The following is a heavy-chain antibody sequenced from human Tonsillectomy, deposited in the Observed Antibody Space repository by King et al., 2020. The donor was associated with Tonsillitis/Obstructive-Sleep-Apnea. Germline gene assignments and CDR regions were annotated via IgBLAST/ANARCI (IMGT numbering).Heavy chain of an antibody. J-gene: IGHJ6*03. CDR1: GFTFSSYA. D-gene: IGHD1-14*01. CDR2: LDGSGTNT. Sequence: VQLVESGGGLGQPGGSLRLSCAASGFTFSSYAMTWCLRSPGKGLEWVLALDGSGTNTYYADSVRGRFTISRDNSKHTLYLQMNSLRAEDTALYYCAKGTGGGHYYYRDVWGTGTTVTVSS. CDR3: AKGTGGGHYYYRDV. V-gene: IGHV3-23*04.